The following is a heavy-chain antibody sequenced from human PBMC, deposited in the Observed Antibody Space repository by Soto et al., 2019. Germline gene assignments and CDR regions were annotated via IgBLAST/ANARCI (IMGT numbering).Heavy chain of an antibody. V-gene: IGHV3-53*01. Sequence: EVQLAESGGGLIQPGGSLRLSCAASGFAVSSKYMTWVRQAPGKGLEWVSVIYGGGTTYYADSVKGRFTISRDTSKNTLYLQMNSLRAEDTAVYYCVQTTGWPGFDFWGQGTLVTVSS. CDR2: IYGGGTT. J-gene: IGHJ4*02. CDR1: GFAVSSKY. D-gene: IGHD6-19*01. CDR3: VQTTGWPGFDF.